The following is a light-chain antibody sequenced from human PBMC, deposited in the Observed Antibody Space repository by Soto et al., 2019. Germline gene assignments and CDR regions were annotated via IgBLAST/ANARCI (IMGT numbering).Light chain of an antibody. CDR2: DAS. CDR3: QQRNIWPPVT. CDR1: QSLNTK. V-gene: IGKV3-11*01. Sequence: DIVMTQSPATLSVSPGERATLSCRASQSLNTKLAWYQQKPGQAPRLLIYDASNRATGIPARFSGSGSGTDFTLTISRLEPEDFAVYYCQQRNIWPPVTFGQGTRLEIK. J-gene: IGKJ5*01.